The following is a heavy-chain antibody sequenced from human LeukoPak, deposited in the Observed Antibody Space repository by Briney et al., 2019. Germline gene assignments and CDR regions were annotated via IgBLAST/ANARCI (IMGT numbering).Heavy chain of an antibody. CDR3: ARQLGPLRRDYYYYYYMDV. D-gene: IGHD5/OR15-5a*01. J-gene: IGHJ6*03. Sequence: PSETLSLTCTVSGGSISSGSYSWSWIRQPAGKTLEWIGRIYTRGSTNYNPSLKSRVTISVDTSKNQFSLKLSSVTAADTAVYYCARQLGPLRRDYYYYYYMDVWGKGTTVTISS. CDR1: GGSISSGSYS. CDR2: IYTRGST. V-gene: IGHV4-61*02.